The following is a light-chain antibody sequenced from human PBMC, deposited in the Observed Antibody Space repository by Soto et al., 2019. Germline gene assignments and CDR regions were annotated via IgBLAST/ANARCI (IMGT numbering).Light chain of an antibody. CDR2: YTS. J-gene: IGKJ5*01. CDR3: HHGRA. CDR1: QSIY. V-gene: IGKV3-11*01. Sequence: EVGLTQSPSTLSVSTGERATLSCRARQSIYLAWYQQKPVQAPRLLIDYTSELATDIPARFSGSGSGTDFTLTISNLAPEDFAVYYCHHGRAFGQGTRVEIK.